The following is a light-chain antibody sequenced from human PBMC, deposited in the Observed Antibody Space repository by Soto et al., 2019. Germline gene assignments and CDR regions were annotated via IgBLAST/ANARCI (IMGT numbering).Light chain of an antibody. V-gene: IGKV3-20*01. CDR3: QQYGSSLFT. CDR2: GTS. CDR1: QSVNNY. J-gene: IGKJ3*01. Sequence: DIVLTQSPATLSLSPGERATLSCRASQSVNNYLAWYQQKPGQAPRLLIYGTSIRATGIPERFSGGGSGTDFTLTITRLESEDFAVYYCQQYGSSLFTFGPGTKVDFK.